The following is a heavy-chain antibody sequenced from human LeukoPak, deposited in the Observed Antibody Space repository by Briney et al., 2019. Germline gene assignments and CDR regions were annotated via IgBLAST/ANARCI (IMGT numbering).Heavy chain of an antibody. J-gene: IGHJ4*02. CDR3: ARGSSYYDSVGFAVY. CDR1: GGTFSSYA. D-gene: IGHD3-22*01. Sequence: SVKVSCKASGGTFSSYAISWVRQAPGQGLEWMGGIIPIFGTANYAQKFQGRVTITADESTSTAYMELSSLRSEDTAVYYCARGSSYYDSVGFAVYWGQGTLVTVSS. V-gene: IGHV1-69*01. CDR2: IIPIFGTA.